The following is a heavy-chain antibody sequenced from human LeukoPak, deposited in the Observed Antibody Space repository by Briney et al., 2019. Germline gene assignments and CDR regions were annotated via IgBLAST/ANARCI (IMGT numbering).Heavy chain of an antibody. V-gene: IGHV1-69*05. CDR1: GGTFSSYA. J-gene: IGHJ5*02. Sequence: SVKVSCKASGGTFSSYAISWVRQAPGQGLEWMGGIIPIFGTANYAQKFQGRVTITTDESTSKAYMELSSLRSEDTAVYYCAREGGYCTNGVCYTGWFDPWGQGTLVTVSS. CDR3: AREGGYCTNGVCYTGWFDP. D-gene: IGHD2-8*01. CDR2: IIPIFGTA.